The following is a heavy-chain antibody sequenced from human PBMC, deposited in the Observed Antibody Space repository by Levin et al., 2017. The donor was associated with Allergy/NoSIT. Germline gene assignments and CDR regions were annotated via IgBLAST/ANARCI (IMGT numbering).Heavy chain of an antibody. CDR2: ISYDGSNK. CDR3: ARAVFPTVTTYYYYGMDV. CDR1: GFTFSSYA. D-gene: IGHD4-17*01. J-gene: IGHJ6*02. V-gene: IGHV3-30*04. Sequence: GGSLRLSCAASGFTFSSYAMHWVRQAPGKGLEWVAVISYDGSNKYYADSVKGRFTISRDNSKNTLYLQMNSLRAEDTAVYYCARAVFPTVTTYYYYGMDVWGQGTTVTVSS.